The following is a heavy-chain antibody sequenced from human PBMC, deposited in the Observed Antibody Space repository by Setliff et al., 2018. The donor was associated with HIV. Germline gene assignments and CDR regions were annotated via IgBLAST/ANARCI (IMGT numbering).Heavy chain of an antibody. D-gene: IGHD1-26*01. CDR3: AREGTYGGTYWVRRVASFDI. CDR2: IYQSGHT. CDR1: GGSISSNKW. Sequence: PSETLSLTCAVSGGSISSNKWWSWVRQPPGKGLEWIGEIYQSGHTNYSPPLESRVTISVDESKNQFSLKLSSVTAADTAVYYCAREGTYGGTYWVRRVASFDIWGQGTMVTVSS. V-gene: IGHV4-4*02. J-gene: IGHJ3*02.